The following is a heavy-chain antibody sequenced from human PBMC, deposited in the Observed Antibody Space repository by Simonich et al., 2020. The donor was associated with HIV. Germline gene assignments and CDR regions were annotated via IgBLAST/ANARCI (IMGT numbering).Heavy chain of an antibody. CDR1: GYYISSGYY. D-gene: IGHD2-15*01. V-gene: IGHV4-38-2*01. CDR2: YHVGST. CDR3: ARGPAPAVSGGWGVNWFDP. Sequence: QVQLQESGPGLVKPSETLSLPCAVSGYYISSGYYWGWPRQPPGNGLEGIASYHVGSTYSNPSLTTRVTIAVDTAKNHLSLKLSSVTAADTAFYYCARGPAPAVSGGWGVNWFDPWGQGTLVTVSS. J-gene: IGHJ5*02.